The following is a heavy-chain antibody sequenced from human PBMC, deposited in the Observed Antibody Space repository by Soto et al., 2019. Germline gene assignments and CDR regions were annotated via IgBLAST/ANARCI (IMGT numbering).Heavy chain of an antibody. CDR1: GFTFTSSA. CDR2: IVVGSGNT. D-gene: IGHD4-17*01. J-gene: IGHJ4*02. CDR3: AAVLATVDPYYFDY. Sequence: SVKVSCKASGFTFTSSAMQWVRQARGQRLEWIGWIVVGSGNTNYAQKFQERVTITRDMSTSTAYMELSSLRSEDTVVYYCAAVLATVDPYYFDYWGQGTLVTVSS. V-gene: IGHV1-58*02.